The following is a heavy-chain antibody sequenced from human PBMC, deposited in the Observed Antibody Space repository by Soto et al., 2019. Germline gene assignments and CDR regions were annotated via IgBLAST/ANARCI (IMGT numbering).Heavy chain of an antibody. D-gene: IGHD1-20*01. J-gene: IGHJ6*02. CDR1: GGTFSSYA. Sequence: QVQLVQSGAEVQKPGSSVKVSCKASGGTFSSYAISWVRPAPGQGLEWMGGIIPIFATADYAQKFQGRVTITANESPITAYMELSSLRSDATAVYYCARSITGTVSYYYGMAVWGQGNTVSVSS. CDR3: ARSITGTVSYYYGMAV. CDR2: IIPIFATA. V-gene: IGHV1-69*12.